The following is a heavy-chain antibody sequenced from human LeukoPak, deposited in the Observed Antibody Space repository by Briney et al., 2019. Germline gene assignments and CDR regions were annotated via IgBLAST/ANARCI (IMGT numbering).Heavy chain of an antibody. V-gene: IGHV3-23*01. CDR3: ARLPVLRFLEWASNDY. CDR2: ISGSGGST. D-gene: IGHD3-3*01. CDR1: GFTFSNYA. J-gene: IGHJ4*02. Sequence: QAGGSLRLSCSASGFTFSNYAMSWVRQAPGKGLEWVSAISGSGGSTYYADSVKGRFTISRDNSKNTLYLQMNSLRAEDTAVYYCARLPVLRFLEWASNDYWGQGTLVTVSS.